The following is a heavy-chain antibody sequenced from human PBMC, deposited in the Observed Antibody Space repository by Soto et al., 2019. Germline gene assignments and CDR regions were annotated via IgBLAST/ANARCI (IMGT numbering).Heavy chain of an antibody. Sequence: AAVKVSCKASSYTFTSYGISWVRQAPGQGXEWMGWISAYNGNTNYAQKLQGRVTMTTDTSTSTAYMELRSLRSDDTAVYYCARQGAYHHSNFYYYYGMDVWGQGTTVTVSS. CDR3: ARQGAYHHSNFYYYYGMDV. J-gene: IGHJ6*02. V-gene: IGHV1-18*01. D-gene: IGHD4-4*01. CDR2: ISAYNGNT. CDR1: SYTFTSYG.